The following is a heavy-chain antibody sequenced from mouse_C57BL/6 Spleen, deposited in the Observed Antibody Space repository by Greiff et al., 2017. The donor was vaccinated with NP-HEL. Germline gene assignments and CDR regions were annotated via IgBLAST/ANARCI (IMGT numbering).Heavy chain of an antibody. CDR2: ISYDGSN. J-gene: IGHJ2*01. V-gene: IGHV3-6*01. CDR3: AIEDDYPFDD. D-gene: IGHD2-4*01. Sequence: EVKLVESGPGLVKPSQSLSLTCSVTGYSITSGYYWNWIRQFPGNKLEWMGYISYDGSNNYNPSLKNRISITRDTSKNQFFLKLTSVTTEDTATYYCAIEDDYPFDDWGQGTTLTVSS. CDR1: GYSITSGYY.